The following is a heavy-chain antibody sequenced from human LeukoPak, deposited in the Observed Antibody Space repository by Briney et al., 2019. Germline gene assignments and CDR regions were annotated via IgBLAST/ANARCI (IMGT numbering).Heavy chain of an antibody. CDR2: TYYSGST. Sequence: SETLSLTCTVSGGSISSNNYYWGWIRQPPGKGLEWIGSTYYSGSTYYNPSLKSRVTISVDTSKNQFSLKLSSVTAADTAVYYCARGLRDYYDSSGYSKYYFDYWGQGTLVTVSS. D-gene: IGHD3-22*01. CDR1: GGSISSNNYY. CDR3: ARGLRDYYDSSGYSKYYFDY. V-gene: IGHV4-39*01. J-gene: IGHJ4*02.